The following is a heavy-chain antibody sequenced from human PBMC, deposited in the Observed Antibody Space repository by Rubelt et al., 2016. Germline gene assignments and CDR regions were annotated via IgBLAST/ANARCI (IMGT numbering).Heavy chain of an antibody. J-gene: IGHJ4*02. CDR1: GFTFSSYA. Sequence: QVQLVESGGGVVQPGKSLTLSCSASGFTFSSYAMHWVRQAPGKGLEWVAVISYDGSNKYYADSVKCRFTISRDNSKNTLYLQMNRLRAEDTAVYYCARSSIAARHFDYWDQGTLVTVSS. CDR3: ARSSIAARHFDY. V-gene: IGHV3-30*04. CDR2: ISYDGSNK. D-gene: IGHD6-6*01.